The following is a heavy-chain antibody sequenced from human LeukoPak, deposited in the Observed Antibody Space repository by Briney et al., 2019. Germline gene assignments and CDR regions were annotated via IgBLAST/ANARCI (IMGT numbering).Heavy chain of an antibody. CDR1: GGTFSSYA. CDR3: VRDRGVVPAADGDFDY. CDR2: IIPIFGTA. D-gene: IGHD2-2*01. V-gene: IGHV1-69*13. Sequence: GASVKVSCKASGGTFSSYAISWVRQAPGQGLEWMGGIIPIFGTANYAQKFQGRVTITADESTSTAYMELSSLRSEDTAVYYCVRDRGVVPAADGDFDYWGQGTLVTVSS. J-gene: IGHJ4*02.